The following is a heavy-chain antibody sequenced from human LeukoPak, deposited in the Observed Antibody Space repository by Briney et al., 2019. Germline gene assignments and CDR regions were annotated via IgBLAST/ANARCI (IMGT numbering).Heavy chain of an antibody. CDR2: IYHSGST. Sequence: SETLSLTCTVSGGSISSSSYYWGWIRQPPGKGLEWIGSIYHSGSTYYNPSLKSRVTISVDTSKNQFSLKLSSVTAADTAVYYCARDKEDTAMVAYDYWGQGTLVTVSS. V-gene: IGHV4-39*07. D-gene: IGHD5-18*01. J-gene: IGHJ4*02. CDR3: ARDKEDTAMVAYDY. CDR1: GGSISSSSYY.